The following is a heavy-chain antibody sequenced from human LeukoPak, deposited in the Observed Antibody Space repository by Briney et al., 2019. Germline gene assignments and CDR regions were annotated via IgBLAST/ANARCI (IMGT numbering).Heavy chain of an antibody. D-gene: IGHD3-22*01. CDR2: SGST. Sequence: KPSETLSLTCTVSGYSISSGYYWGWIRQPPGKGLEWIGSGSTYYNPSLKSRVTISVDTSKNQFSLKLSSVTAADTAVYYCARELTYYYDSSGYTVSYYYYGMDVWGQGTTVTVSS. J-gene: IGHJ6*02. CDR3: ARELTYYYDSSGYTVSYYYYGMDV. V-gene: IGHV4-38-2*02. CDR1: GYSISSGYY.